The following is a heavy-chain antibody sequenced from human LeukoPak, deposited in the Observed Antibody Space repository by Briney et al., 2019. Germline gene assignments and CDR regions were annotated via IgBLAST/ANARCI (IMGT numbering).Heavy chain of an antibody. J-gene: IGHJ4*02. CDR3: AREGQTHYYFDY. Sequence: RTGGSLRFSCAASGFTFNSFAMSWVRQAPGKGLEWLSTLRGGGEIMDYADSAKGRFTISRDNSKNTLYLQMNSLRAEDTAIYYCAREGQTHYYFDYWGQGTLVTVSS. CDR1: GFTFNSFA. D-gene: IGHD1-26*01. CDR2: LRGGGEIM. V-gene: IGHV3-23*01.